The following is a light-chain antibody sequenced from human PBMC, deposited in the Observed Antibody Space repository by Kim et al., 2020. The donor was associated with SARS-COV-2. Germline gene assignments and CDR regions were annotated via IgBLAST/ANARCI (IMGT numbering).Light chain of an antibody. Sequence: DIQMTQSPSTLSASVGDRVSITCRASQSFDIWLAWYQQKPGKAPKLLINKTSNLENGVPSRFSGSASGTEFTLTISSLQPDDFADYYCLEYSSYSFGQGTKVDIK. CDR3: LEYSSYS. J-gene: IGKJ1*01. V-gene: IGKV1-5*03. CDR2: KTS. CDR1: QSFDIW.